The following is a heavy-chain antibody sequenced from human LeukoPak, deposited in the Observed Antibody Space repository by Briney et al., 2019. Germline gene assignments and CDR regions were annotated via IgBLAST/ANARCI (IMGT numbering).Heavy chain of an antibody. D-gene: IGHD1-26*01. CDR1: GFTVSSNY. Sequence: GGSLRLSCAASGFTVSSNYMSWVRQAPGKGLEWVSVIYSGGSTYYADSVKGRFTISRDNSKNTLYLQMNSLRAEDTAVYYCAKALWELPTFDYWGQGTLVTVSS. CDR2: IYSGGST. V-gene: IGHV3-53*01. CDR3: AKALWELPTFDY. J-gene: IGHJ4*02.